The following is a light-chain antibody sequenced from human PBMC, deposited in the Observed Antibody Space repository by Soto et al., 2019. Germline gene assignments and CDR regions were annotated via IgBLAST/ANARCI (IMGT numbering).Light chain of an antibody. CDR3: QHLNSYPFT. V-gene: IGKV1-9*01. CDR2: SAS. CDR1: QGISSY. Sequence: DIQLTQSPSLLSASVGDRVTITCRASQGISSYLAWYQQKPGGATKLLIYSASTLQSGVPSRFSGSGSGTELTLTIASLQPEDFATSYCQHLNSYPFTFGQGTRLEIK. J-gene: IGKJ5*01.